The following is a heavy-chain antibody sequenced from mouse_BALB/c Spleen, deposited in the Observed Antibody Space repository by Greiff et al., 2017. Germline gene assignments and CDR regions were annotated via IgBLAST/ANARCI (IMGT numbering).Heavy chain of an antibody. Sequence: EVQLVESGGGLVQPGGSRKLSCAASGFTFSSFGMHWVRQAPEKGLEWVAYISSGSSTIYYADTVKGRFTISRDNPKNTLFLQMTSLRSEDTAMYYCARYYYGRAYAMDYWGQGTSVTVSS. CDR1: GFTFSSFG. CDR2: ISSGSSTI. V-gene: IGHV5-17*02. J-gene: IGHJ4*01. D-gene: IGHD1-1*01. CDR3: ARYYYGRAYAMDY.